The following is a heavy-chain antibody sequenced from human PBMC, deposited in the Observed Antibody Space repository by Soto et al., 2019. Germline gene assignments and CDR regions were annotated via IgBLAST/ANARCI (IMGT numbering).Heavy chain of an antibody. Sequence: EVRLVESGGGLVQPGRSLRLSCAASGFTFDDYAMHWVRQAPGKGLEWVSGISWNSGGIGYADSVKGRFTISRDNAKHSLYLQMNGLRVGDTALYYCTKDPENSIDGYFDFWGRGTLVTVSS. V-gene: IGHV3-9*01. CDR3: TKDPENSIDGYFDF. D-gene: IGHD2-21*01. J-gene: IGHJ2*01. CDR1: GFTFDDYA. CDR2: ISWNSGGI.